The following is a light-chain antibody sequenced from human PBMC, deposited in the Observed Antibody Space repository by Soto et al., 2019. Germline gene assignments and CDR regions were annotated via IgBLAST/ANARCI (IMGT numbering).Light chain of an antibody. J-gene: IGKJ2*02. V-gene: IGKV3-11*01. CDR1: QSVSSY. CDR2: DAS. Sequence: EIVLTQSPATLSLSPGERATLSCRASQSVSSYLAWYQQKPGQAPRLLIYDASNRATGIPARFSGSGSGTDSTLTISSLPPDAFAVYYYQQRSYWPRTFGQGAKLEIK. CDR3: QQRSYWPRT.